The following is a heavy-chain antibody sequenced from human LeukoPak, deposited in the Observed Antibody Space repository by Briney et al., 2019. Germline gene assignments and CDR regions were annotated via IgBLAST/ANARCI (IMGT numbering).Heavy chain of an antibody. CDR3: AKSAGDFPYFDY. V-gene: IGHV3-30-3*02. D-gene: IGHD2-21*02. Sequence: GGSLRLSCAASGFTFSSYAMHWVRQAPGKGLEWVAVISYDGSNKYYADSVKGRFTISRDNSKNTLYLQMNSLRAEDTAVYYCAKSAGDFPYFDYWGQGTLVTVSS. J-gene: IGHJ4*02. CDR1: GFTFSSYA. CDR2: ISYDGSNK.